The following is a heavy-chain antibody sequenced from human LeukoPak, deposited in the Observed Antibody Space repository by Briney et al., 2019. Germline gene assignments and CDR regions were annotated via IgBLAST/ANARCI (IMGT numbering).Heavy chain of an antibody. D-gene: IGHD3-10*01. CDR2: IWYDGSNK. Sequence: GGSLRLSCAASGFTFSSYGMHWVRQAPGKGLEWVAVIWYDGSNKYYADSVKGRFTISRDNSKNTLYLQMNSLKTEDTAVYYCTTDPITMVRGVIIPYYYYGMDVWGQGTTVTVSS. J-gene: IGHJ6*02. CDR1: GFTFSSYG. CDR3: TTDPITMVRGVIIPYYYYGMDV. V-gene: IGHV3-33*01.